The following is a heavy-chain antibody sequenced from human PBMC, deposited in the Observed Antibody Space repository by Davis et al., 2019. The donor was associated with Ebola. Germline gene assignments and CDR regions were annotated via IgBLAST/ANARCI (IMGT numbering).Heavy chain of an antibody. J-gene: IGHJ5*02. CDR1: GDSFSDYF. CDR3: ARRRWVDGDYWFDP. CDR2: TGHSGYT. D-gene: IGHD2-21*01. V-gene: IGHV4-34*01. Sequence: SETLSLTCAVYGDSFSDYFWSWIRQPPGKGLEWMGETGHSGYTNYSPSLMSRVTISVDSSKSQFSLKLHSVTAADTAVYYCARRRWVDGDYWFDPWGQGTLVTVSS.